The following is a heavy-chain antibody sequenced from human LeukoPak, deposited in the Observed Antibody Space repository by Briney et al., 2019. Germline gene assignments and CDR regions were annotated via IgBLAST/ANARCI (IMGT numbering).Heavy chain of an antibody. D-gene: IGHD1-26*01. V-gene: IGHV4-59*01. J-gene: IGHJ3*02. CDR3: ARDTGATSGDAFDI. CDR2: IYYSGST. Sequence: TASETLSFNCTGSGGSISSFYWSWLRQPQGQGREWFGYIYYSGSTNYNPSLKSRVTISVDTSKNQFSLKLSSVTAADTAVYYCARDTGATSGDAFDIWGQGTMVTVSS. CDR1: GGSISSFY.